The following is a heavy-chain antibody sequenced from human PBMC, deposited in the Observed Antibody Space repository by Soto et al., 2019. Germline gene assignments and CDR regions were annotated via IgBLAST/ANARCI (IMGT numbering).Heavy chain of an antibody. D-gene: IGHD3-10*01. V-gene: IGHV1-18*01. J-gene: IGHJ4*02. Sequence: QVQLVQSGAEVKKPGASVKVSCKASGYTFTSYGISWVRQAPGQGLEWMGWISAYNGNTNYAQKLQGRVTMTTDTPTRTAYMELRSLRSDDTAVYYCAREGNITMVRGVTGDDYWGQGTLVTVSS. CDR1: GYTFTSYG. CDR3: AREGNITMVRGVTGDDY. CDR2: ISAYNGNT.